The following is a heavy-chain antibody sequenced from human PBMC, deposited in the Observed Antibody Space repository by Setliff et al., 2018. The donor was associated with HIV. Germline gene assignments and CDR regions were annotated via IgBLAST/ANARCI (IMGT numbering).Heavy chain of an antibody. V-gene: IGHV4-30-4*08. CDR2: IYYSGST. J-gene: IGHJ5*02. CDR1: GGSISSGDYY. Sequence: SETLSLTCTVSGGSISSGDYYWSWIRQPPGKGLEWIGYIYYSGSTYYNPSLKSRVTISVDTSKNHFSLKLRSVTAADTAMYHCARDRSSGWSKDWFDTWGQGILVTVSS. D-gene: IGHD6-19*01. CDR3: ARDRSSGWSKDWFDT.